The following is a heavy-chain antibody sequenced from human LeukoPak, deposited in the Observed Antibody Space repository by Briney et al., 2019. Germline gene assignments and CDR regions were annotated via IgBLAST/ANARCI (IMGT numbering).Heavy chain of an antibody. Sequence: SETLSLTCTVSGGSISSYYWSWIRQPPGKGLEWIGYIYYSGSTNYNPSLKSRVTISVDTSKNQFPLKLSSVTAADTAVYYCARAYCGGDCYSLDAFDIWGQGTMVTVSS. CDR2: IYYSGST. CDR3: ARAYCGGDCYSLDAFDI. CDR1: GGSISSYY. D-gene: IGHD2-21*02. J-gene: IGHJ3*02. V-gene: IGHV4-59*01.